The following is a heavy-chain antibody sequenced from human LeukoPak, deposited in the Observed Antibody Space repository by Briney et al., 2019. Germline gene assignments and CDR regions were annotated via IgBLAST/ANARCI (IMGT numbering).Heavy chain of an antibody. V-gene: IGHV4-30-4*01. J-gene: IGHJ4*02. CDR1: GGSISSGDYY. D-gene: IGHD3-22*01. CDR3: ARGYYDSSGYYSQRFDY. CDR2: IYYSGST. Sequence: SETLSLTCTVSGGSISSGDYYWSWIRQPPGKGLEWIGYIYYSGSTYYNPSLKSRVTISVDTSKNQFSLKLSSVTAADTAVYYCARGYYDSSGYYSQRFDYWGQGTLVTISS.